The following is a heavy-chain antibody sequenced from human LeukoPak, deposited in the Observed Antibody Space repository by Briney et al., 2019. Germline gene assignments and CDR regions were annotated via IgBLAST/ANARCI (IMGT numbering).Heavy chain of an antibody. D-gene: IGHD1-14*01. CDR2: IWYDGYNK. CDR3: ARDRDRAEFYFDY. V-gene: IGHV3-33*08. CDR1: GFTFSTYE. J-gene: IGHJ4*02. Sequence: GGSLRLSCAASGFTFSTYEMNWVRQAPGKGLEGVAIIWYDGYNKYYADSVRGRFTISRDNSKNTVYVQMNNLRAEDTAVYYCARDRDRAEFYFDYWGQGTLVTVSS.